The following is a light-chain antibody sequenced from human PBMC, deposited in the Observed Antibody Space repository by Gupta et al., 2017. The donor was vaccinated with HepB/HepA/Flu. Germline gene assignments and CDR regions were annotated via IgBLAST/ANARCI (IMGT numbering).Light chain of an antibody. CDR1: SLRSYY. V-gene: IGLV3-19*01. CDR2: GKN. Sequence: SSELPQAPAVSVALGQPVRITCQGDSLRSYYASWYQQTPGQAPVLVIYGKNNRPSGIPDRFSGSSSGNTASLTITGAQAEDEADYYCNSRDSSGNHLLFGGGTKLTVL. J-gene: IGLJ2*01. CDR3: NSRDSSGNHLL.